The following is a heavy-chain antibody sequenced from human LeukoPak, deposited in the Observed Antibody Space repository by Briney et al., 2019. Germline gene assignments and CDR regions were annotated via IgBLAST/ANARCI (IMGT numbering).Heavy chain of an antibody. Sequence: SVKVSCTASGGTFSSYAISWVRQAPGQGLEWMGGTIPTFGTANYAQKFQGRVTITADKSTSTAYMELSSLRSEDTAVYYCARGPTYDYVWGSYRSSSYFDYWGQGTLVTVSS. D-gene: IGHD3-16*02. CDR2: TIPTFGTA. CDR1: GGTFSSYA. J-gene: IGHJ4*02. V-gene: IGHV1-69*06. CDR3: ARGPTYDYVWGSYRSSSYFDY.